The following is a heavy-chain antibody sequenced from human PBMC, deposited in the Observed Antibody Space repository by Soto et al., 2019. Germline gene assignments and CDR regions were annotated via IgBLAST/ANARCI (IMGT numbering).Heavy chain of an antibody. V-gene: IGHV3-23*01. Sequence: GSLRLSCAASGFTFSTYTIHWVRQAPGKGLEWVPAISGSGGSTYYADSVKGRFTISRDNSKNTLYLQMNSLRAEDTAVYYCAKVAYGMDVWGQGTTVTVSS. CDR3: AKVAYGMDV. CDR1: GFTFSTYT. CDR2: ISGSGGST. D-gene: IGHD2-15*01. J-gene: IGHJ6*02.